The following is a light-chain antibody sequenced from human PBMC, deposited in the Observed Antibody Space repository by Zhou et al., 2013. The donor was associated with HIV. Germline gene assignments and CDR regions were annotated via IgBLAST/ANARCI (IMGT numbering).Light chain of an antibody. J-gene: IGKJ1*01. CDR3: QQYGTSLPT. V-gene: IGKV3-15*01. CDR2: GAS. CDR1: QSISSN. Sequence: EIVLTQSPGTLSLSPGERATLSCRASQSISSNLAWYQHKPGQAPRLLIYGASTRATGIPARFSGSGSGTEFTLTISSLQSEDFAVYYCQQYGTSLPTFGQGTKVEIK.